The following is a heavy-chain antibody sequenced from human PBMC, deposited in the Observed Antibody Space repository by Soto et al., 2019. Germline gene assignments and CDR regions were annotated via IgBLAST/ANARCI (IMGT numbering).Heavy chain of an antibody. V-gene: IGHV3-30*18. Sequence: GGSLRLSCAASGSTFSNYGMHWVRQAPGKGLEWVAVISYNGNNKNYAENEKGRINITRDNTKNTLEQQKDSLRFEVTAVYYCAKHIVATHFFDYWGQGTLVTVSS. J-gene: IGHJ4*02. CDR3: AKHIVATHFFDY. CDR2: ISYNGNNK. D-gene: IGHD5-12*01. CDR1: GSTFSNYG.